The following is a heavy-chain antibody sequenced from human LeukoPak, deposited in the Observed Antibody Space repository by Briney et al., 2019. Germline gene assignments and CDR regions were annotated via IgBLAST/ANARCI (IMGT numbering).Heavy chain of an antibody. J-gene: IGHJ4*02. Sequence: GGTLRLSCAASGFTFSSFGMSWVRQAPGKGLEWVSTISGSGSITYYADSMKGRFTISRDNSKNTLYLQLNSLRAEDTAVYYCARTYGSGSLDYGGQGTLVTVSS. CDR2: ISGSGSIT. CDR3: ARTYGSGSLDY. D-gene: IGHD2-15*01. V-gene: IGHV3-23*01. CDR1: GFTFSSFG.